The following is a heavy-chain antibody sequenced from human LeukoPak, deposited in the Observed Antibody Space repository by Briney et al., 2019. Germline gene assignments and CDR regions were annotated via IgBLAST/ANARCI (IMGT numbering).Heavy chain of an antibody. CDR2: ITYSGGNT. Sequence: GGSLRLSCAASGFTFSSYAMSWVRQAPGKGLEWVSSITYSGGNTYYADSVKGRFTISRDNSKNTLYLQMNSLRAEDTAVYYCARQWHGFDYWGQGTLVTVSS. V-gene: IGHV3-23*01. CDR3: ARQWHGFDY. J-gene: IGHJ4*02. CDR1: GFTFSSYA. D-gene: IGHD6-19*01.